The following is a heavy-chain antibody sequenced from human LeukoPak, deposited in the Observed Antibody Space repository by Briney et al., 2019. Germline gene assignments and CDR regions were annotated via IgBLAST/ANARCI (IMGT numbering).Heavy chain of an antibody. D-gene: IGHD6-6*01. CDR1: GGSISSSSYY. Sequence: TSETLSLTCTVSGGSISSSSYYWGWIRQPPGKGLEWIGSIYYSGSTYYNPSLKSRVTISVDTSKNQFSLKLSSVTAADTAVYYCARERAGGRGRYRTYSSSSSYYFDYWGQGTLVTVSS. V-gene: IGHV4-39*07. J-gene: IGHJ4*02. CDR3: ARERAGGRGRYRTYSSSSSYYFDY. CDR2: IYYSGST.